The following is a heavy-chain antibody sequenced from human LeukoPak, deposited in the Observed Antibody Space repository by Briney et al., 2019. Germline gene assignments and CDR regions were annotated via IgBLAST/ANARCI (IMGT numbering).Heavy chain of an antibody. CDR2: ISYDGSNK. CDR3: ATPYYYDSSGYPGVPSYYFDY. J-gene: IGHJ4*02. Sequence: PGRSLRLSCAASGFTFSGFPMHWVRQGPGKGPEWVAVISYDGSNKYYGDSVKGRFTISRENSKNTLYLQMNSLRAEDTTVYYCATPYYYDSSGYPGVPSYYFDYWGQGTLVTVSS. CDR1: GFTFSGFP. V-gene: IGHV3-30*03. D-gene: IGHD3-22*01.